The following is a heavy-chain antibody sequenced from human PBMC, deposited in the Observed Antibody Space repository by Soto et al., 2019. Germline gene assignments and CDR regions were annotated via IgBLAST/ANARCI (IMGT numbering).Heavy chain of an antibody. CDR1: GDSVSSTSAA. CDR3: ARGSYYSGWV. Sequence: SQTLSLTCAISGDSVSSTSAAWSWIRQSPSRGLEWLGRAYYRSKWYSDYAVSVKSRITINPDTSKNQFSLQLNSVTPEDTAVYYCARGSYYSGWVWGQGTLVTVSS. CDR2: AYYRSKWYS. V-gene: IGHV6-1*01. D-gene: IGHD6-19*01. J-gene: IGHJ4*02.